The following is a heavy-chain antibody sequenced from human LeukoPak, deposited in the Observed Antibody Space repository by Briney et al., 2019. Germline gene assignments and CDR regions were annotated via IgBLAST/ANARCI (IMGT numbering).Heavy chain of an antibody. CDR1: GYTFTRYY. Sequence: ASVKVSCMASGYTFTRYYMHWVRQAPGQGLEWMGIINPSGGSTSYAQKFQGRVTMTRDTSTSTVYMELSSLRSEDTAVYYCASEQRLGYFFHYWGQGTLVTVSS. CDR2: INPSGGST. CDR3: ASEQRLGYFFHY. D-gene: IGHD6-25*01. V-gene: IGHV1-46*01. J-gene: IGHJ4*02.